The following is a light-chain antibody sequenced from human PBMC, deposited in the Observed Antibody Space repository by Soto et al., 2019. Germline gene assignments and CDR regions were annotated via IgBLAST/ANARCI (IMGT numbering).Light chain of an antibody. V-gene: IGLV4-60*02. CDR2: VEGSGSY. CDR3: ETFDSNTRV. CDR1: SGHSTYI. J-gene: IGLJ2*01. Sequence: VVTQSSSASASLGSSVKITCTLSSGHSTYIIAWHQQQPGKAPRYLMKVEGSGSYNKGSGVPDRFSGSSSGADRYLTISNLQFEDEADYYCETFDSNTRVFGGGTKLTVL.